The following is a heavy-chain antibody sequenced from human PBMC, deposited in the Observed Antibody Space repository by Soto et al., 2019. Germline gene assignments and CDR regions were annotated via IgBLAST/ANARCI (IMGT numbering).Heavy chain of an antibody. Sequence: GGSLRLSCAASGFTFSSYAMSWVRQAPGKGLEWVSAISGSGGSTYYADSVKGRFTISRDNSKNTLYLQMNSLRAEDTAVYYCAPKPQYQLLVNWGQGTLVTVSS. CDR3: APKPQYQLLVN. CDR2: ISGSGGST. CDR1: GFTFSSYA. D-gene: IGHD2-2*01. V-gene: IGHV3-23*01. J-gene: IGHJ4*02.